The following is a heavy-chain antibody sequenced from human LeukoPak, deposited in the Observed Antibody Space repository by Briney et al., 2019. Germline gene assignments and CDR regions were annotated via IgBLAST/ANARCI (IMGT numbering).Heavy chain of an antibody. CDR1: GFTFSSYG. CDR3: AKDYYCSSTSCSGYFDY. Sequence: PGGSLRLSCAASGFTFSSYGMHWVRQAPGKGLEWVAVISYDGGNKYYADSVKGRFTISRDNSKNTLYLQMNSLRAEDTAVYYCAKDYYCSSTSCSGYFDYWGQGTLVTVSS. CDR2: ISYDGGNK. V-gene: IGHV3-30*18. D-gene: IGHD2-2*01. J-gene: IGHJ4*02.